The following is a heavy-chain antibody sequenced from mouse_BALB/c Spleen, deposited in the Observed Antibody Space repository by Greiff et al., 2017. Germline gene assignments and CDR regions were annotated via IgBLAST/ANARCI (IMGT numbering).Heavy chain of an antibody. CDR2: ISYDGSN. Sequence: EVKLVESGPGLVKPSQSLSLTCSVTGYSITSGYYWTWIRQFPGNKLEWMGYISYDGSNNYNPSLKNRISITRDTSKNQFFLKLNSVTTEDTATYYCARLGITTVEYYFDYWGQGTTLTVSS. CDR3: ARLGITTVEYYFDY. CDR1: GYSITSGYY. D-gene: IGHD1-1*01. V-gene: IGHV3-6*02. J-gene: IGHJ2*01.